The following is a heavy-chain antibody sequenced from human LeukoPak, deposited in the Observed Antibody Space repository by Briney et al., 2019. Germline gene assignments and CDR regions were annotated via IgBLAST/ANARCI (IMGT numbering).Heavy chain of an antibody. CDR1: GFTFSSYS. D-gene: IGHD3-22*01. V-gene: IGHV3-48*01. J-gene: IGHJ3*02. Sequence: GGSLRLSCAASGFTFSSYSMNWVRQAPGKGLEWVSYSYSSSSSSSIYYADSVKGRFTISRDNAKNSLYLQMNSLRAEDTAVYYCARKGYYSQAFDMWGQGTTVTVSS. CDR2: SSSSSSSI. CDR3: ARKGYYSQAFDM.